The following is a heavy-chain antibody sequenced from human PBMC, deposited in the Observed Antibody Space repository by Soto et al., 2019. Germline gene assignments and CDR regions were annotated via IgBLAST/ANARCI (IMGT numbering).Heavy chain of an antibody. V-gene: IGHV4-61*01. CDR2: SSYCGRT. CDR3: ARARFTLEGLALYYYYYGMDV. D-gene: IGHD3-16*01. Sequence: QVQLQESGPGLVKPSETLSLTCTVSGGSVSSGSYYWRWIRQPPGKGLVWVGYSSYCGRTNYNPSTKTHVTIPVDTSKNQLSLKLSSVTAADTAVYYCARARFTLEGLALYYYYYGMDVWGQGTTVTVSS. CDR1: GGSVSSGSYY. J-gene: IGHJ6*02.